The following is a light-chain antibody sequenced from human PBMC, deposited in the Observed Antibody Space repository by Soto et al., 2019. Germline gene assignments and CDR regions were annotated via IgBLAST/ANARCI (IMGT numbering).Light chain of an antibody. V-gene: IGKV1-5*03. J-gene: IGKJ4*02. CDR3: QQYYSYSPT. CDR2: QAS. CDR1: QSIINW. Sequence: DIQMTQSPSTLSASVGDRVTIACRASQSIINWLAWYQQKPGKSPKLLISQASSLESGVPSSFSASGSGTEFTLTISSLQPDDFATYYCQQYYSYSPTFGGGTKVEIK.